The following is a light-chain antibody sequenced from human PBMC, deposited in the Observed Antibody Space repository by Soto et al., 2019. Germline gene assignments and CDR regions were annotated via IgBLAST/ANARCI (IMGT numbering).Light chain of an antibody. CDR1: ISDVGTYNY. CDR2: AVT. V-gene: IGLV2-14*01. J-gene: IGLJ2*01. Sequence: QSVLTQPASVSGSPGQSITISCTGTISDVGTYNYVSWYQQHPGKAPKLMVYAVTDRPSGVSNRFSGSRSGTSASLAISGLQSEDEADYYCATWDDSLTGVIFGGGTKLTVL. CDR3: ATWDDSLTGVI.